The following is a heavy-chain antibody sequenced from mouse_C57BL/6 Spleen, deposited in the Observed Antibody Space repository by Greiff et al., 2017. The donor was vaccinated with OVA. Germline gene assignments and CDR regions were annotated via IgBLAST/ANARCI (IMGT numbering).Heavy chain of an antibody. V-gene: IGHV14-2*01. CDR3: AREGYGSSYEDYAMDY. CDR2: IDPEDGET. CDR1: GFNIKDYY. J-gene: IGHJ4*01. D-gene: IGHD1-1*01. Sequence: EVKLVESGAELVKPGASVKLSCTASGFNIKDYYMHWVKQRTEQGLEWIGRIDPEDGETKYAPKFQGKATITADTSSNTAYLQLSSLTSEDTAVYYCAREGYGSSYEDYAMDYWGQGTSVTVSS.